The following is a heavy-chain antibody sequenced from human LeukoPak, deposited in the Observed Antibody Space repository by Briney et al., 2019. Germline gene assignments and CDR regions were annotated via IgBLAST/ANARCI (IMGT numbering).Heavy chain of an antibody. CDR3: ARHDGSGAQIAY. CDR1: GYRFTSYW. V-gene: IGHV5-10-1*01. D-gene: IGHD6-25*01. CDR2: IDPSDSYT. Sequence: GESQRISCQGSGYRFTSYWISWVRQMPGKGLEWMGRIDPSDSYTNYSPSFEGHVTISADKSINTAYLQRSSLQASDTAMYYCARHDGSGAQIAYWGQGTLVTVSS. J-gene: IGHJ4*02.